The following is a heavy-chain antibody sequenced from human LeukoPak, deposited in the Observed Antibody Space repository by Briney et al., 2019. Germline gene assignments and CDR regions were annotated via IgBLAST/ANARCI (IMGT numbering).Heavy chain of an antibody. CDR3: AREAYYSDSSGPNAFHI. CDR2: IYTSGST. J-gene: IGHJ3*02. D-gene: IGHD3-22*01. Sequence: SETLSLTCTVSGGSISSGSYYWSWIRQPAGKGLEWIGRIYTSGSTNYNPSLKSRVTISVDTSKNHFSLNLNSVTAADTAVYYCAREAYYSDSSGPNAFHIWGQGTMVTVSS. V-gene: IGHV4-61*02. CDR1: GGSISSGSYY.